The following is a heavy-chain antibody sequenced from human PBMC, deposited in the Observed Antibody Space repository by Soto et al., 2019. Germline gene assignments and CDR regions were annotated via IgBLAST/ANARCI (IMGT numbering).Heavy chain of an antibody. Sequence: EVLLVESGGGLVKPGGSLRLSCAASGFTFSNACMNWVRRAPGKGLEWVGRIKKKSDGGTTDYAAPVKGRFTISRDDSENTLDMQMNSLKTEDAAVYYWATHYSASYAFDYWGQGTLVSVSS. CDR2: IKKKSDGGTT. CDR3: ATHYSASYAFDY. CDR1: GFTFSNAC. J-gene: IGHJ4*02. V-gene: IGHV3-15*07. D-gene: IGHD1-26*01.